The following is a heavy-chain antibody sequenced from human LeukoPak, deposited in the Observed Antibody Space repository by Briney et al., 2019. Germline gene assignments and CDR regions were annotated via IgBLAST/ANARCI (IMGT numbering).Heavy chain of an antibody. V-gene: IGHV4-31*03. Sequence: PSETLSLTCNVSGVSVSDGRYFWTWIRQHPGKGLEWIGYKYYSGSAKYNPSLKSRLTISIDTSKNQFSLQLSSVTAADTATYYCATPYCSSISCLDVFNGWGQGTRVTVSS. CDR2: KYYSGSA. J-gene: IGHJ3*01. CDR3: ATPYCSSISCLDVFNG. D-gene: IGHD2-2*01. CDR1: GVSVSDGRYF.